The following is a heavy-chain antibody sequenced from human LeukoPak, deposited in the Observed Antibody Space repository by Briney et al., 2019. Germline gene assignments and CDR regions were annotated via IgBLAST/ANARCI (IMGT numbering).Heavy chain of an antibody. CDR1: GFTFSSYG. D-gene: IGHD3-10*01. CDR2: ISYDGSNK. Sequence: GRSLRLSCAASGFTFSSYGMHWVRQAPGKGLEGVAVISYDGSNKYYADSVKGRFTISRDNSKNTLYLQMNSLRAEDTAVYYCAKDSRYYGSGSYYVDYWGQGTLVTGSS. J-gene: IGHJ4*02. CDR3: AKDSRYYGSGSYYVDY. V-gene: IGHV3-30*18.